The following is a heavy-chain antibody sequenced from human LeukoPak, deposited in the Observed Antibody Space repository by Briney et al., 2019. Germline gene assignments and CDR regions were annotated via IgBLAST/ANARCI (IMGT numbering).Heavy chain of an antibody. V-gene: IGHV3-23*01. D-gene: IGHD2-2*01. J-gene: IGHJ4*02. CDR1: GFTFRGYA. CDR2: ISADGDST. Sequence: GGSLRLSCAASGFTFRGYAMNWVRQAPGKGLEWVSAISADGDSTYYADSVKGRFTISRDNSKNTLYLQMNGLRPGDTAVYYCAKRRYCTSTSCHDFDYWGQGTLVTVSS. CDR3: AKRRYCTSTSCHDFDY.